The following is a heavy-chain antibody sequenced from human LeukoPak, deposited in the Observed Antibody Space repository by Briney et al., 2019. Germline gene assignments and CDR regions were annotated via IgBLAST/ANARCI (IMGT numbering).Heavy chain of an antibody. J-gene: IGHJ4*02. CDR3: AKDYWWGFDY. CDR2: IRSQASKT. Sequence: GESLKISCVSGGFTFSIYNMYWVRQAPGKGLEWVAFIRSQASKTYYEESVKGRFTISKDNSKCTLYLQMNSLRVEDSAVYYCAKDYWWGFDYWGQGSLVTVST. CDR1: GFTFSIYN. D-gene: IGHD2-15*01. V-gene: IGHV3-30*02.